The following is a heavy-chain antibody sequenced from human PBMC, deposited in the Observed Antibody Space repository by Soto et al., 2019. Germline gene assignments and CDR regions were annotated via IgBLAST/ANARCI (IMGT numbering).Heavy chain of an antibody. Sequence: PSETLSLTCTVSGGSISSYYWSWIRQHPGKGLEWIAYIYTSGSTYYNPSLKSRVGISVDTSKNQFSLKLSSVTAAEAAVYYCARGIPVSGSFDYWGQGTLVTVSS. CDR2: IYTSGST. CDR1: GGSISSYY. D-gene: IGHD6-19*01. J-gene: IGHJ4*02. CDR3: ARGIPVSGSFDY. V-gene: IGHV4-4*08.